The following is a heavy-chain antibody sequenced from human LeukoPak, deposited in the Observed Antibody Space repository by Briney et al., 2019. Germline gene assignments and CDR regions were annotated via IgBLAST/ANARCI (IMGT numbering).Heavy chain of an antibody. CDR2: ISGSGGGT. J-gene: IGHJ4*02. CDR1: GFTFSSIA. Sequence: GGSLRLSCAASGFTFSSIAMSWGRQAPDKGLEWVSTISGSGGGTYYADSVKGRFTISRDDSKNTLYLQMDILRADDTAVYYCTKDLGRYRNNFFDYWGQGNLVTVSS. V-gene: IGHV3-23*01. CDR3: TKDLGRYRNNFFDY. D-gene: IGHD1-26*01.